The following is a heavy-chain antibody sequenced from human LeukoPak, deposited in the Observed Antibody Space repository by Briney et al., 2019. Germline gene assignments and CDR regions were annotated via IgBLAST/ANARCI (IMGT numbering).Heavy chain of an antibody. CDR1: GDTFTGCY. D-gene: IGHD3-16*01. Sequence: ASVRVFCKASGDTFTGCYLHWGGQAPGRCLEWMGWINPNSGGTNYAQKFQGRVTMTRDTSITTAYMELNRLRSDDTAVYYCARAYTSPNGPYWGQGILVTVSS. CDR3: ARAYTSPNGPY. V-gene: IGHV1-2*02. J-gene: IGHJ4*02. CDR2: INPNSGGT.